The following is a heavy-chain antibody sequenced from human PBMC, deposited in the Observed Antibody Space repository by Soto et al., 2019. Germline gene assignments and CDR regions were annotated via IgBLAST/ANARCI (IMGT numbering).Heavy chain of an antibody. Sequence: GGSLRLSCAASGFTFSSYAMHWVRQAPGKGLEWVAVISYDGSNKYYADSVKGRFTISRDNSKNTLYLQMNSLRAEDTAVYYCARDSSIVGATGHFDYWGQGTLVTVSS. V-gene: IGHV3-30-3*01. J-gene: IGHJ4*02. CDR2: ISYDGSNK. CDR3: ARDSSIVGATGHFDY. D-gene: IGHD1-26*01. CDR1: GFTFSSYA.